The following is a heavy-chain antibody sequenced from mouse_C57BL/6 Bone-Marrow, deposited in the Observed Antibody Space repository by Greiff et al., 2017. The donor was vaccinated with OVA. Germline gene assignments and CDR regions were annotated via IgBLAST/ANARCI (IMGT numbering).Heavy chain of an antibody. J-gene: IGHJ3*02. D-gene: IGHD2-3*01. Sequence: VRLQQSGPELVKPGASVKISCKASGYTFTDYYMNWVKQSHGKSLEWIGDINPNNGGTSYNQKFKGKATLTVDKSSSTAYMELRSLTSEDSAVYYCARGGWLTWGQGTLVTVSA. V-gene: IGHV1-26*01. CDR2: INPNNGGT. CDR1: GYTFTDYY. CDR3: ARGGWLT.